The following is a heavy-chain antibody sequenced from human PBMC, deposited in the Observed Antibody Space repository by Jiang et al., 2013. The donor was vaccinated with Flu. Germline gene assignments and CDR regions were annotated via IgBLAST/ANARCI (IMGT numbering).Heavy chain of an antibody. CDR1: GYSFTSYW. CDR3: ARRSTTLMTSGPLDY. V-gene: IGHV5-51*01. D-gene: IGHD4-11*01. J-gene: IGHJ4*02. CDR2: IYPSDSST. Sequence: SLKISCKGSGYSFTSYWIAWVRQMPGKGLEWMAIIYPSDSSTKYSPSFQGQVTISADKSINTAYLQWSSLEASDTAIYYCARRSTTLMTSGPLDYWGQGTLVTVSS.